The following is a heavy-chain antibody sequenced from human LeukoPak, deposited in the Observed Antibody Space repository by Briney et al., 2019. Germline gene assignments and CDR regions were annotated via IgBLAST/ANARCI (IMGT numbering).Heavy chain of an antibody. Sequence: GEYLRLSCSASGFIFSDYYMIWVRQAPGKGLEWVSHISGGGTTSYADSVKGRFTISRDNANKSVSLQMNRLRDDTTALYYGALRLDFRGYYTPLDYWGHGSLVTVTS. J-gene: IGHJ4*01. D-gene: IGHD3-22*01. CDR3: ALRLDFRGYYTPLDY. V-gene: IGHV3-11*01. CDR1: GFIFSDYY. CDR2: ISGGGTT.